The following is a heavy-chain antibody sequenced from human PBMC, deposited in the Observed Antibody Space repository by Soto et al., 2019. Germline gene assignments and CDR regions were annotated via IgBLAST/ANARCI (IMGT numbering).Heavy chain of an antibody. CDR1: GFTFSSYW. CDR3: SRDVEVPAGYCMEC. CDR2: INSDGSST. V-gene: IGHV3-74*01. J-gene: IGHJ6*02. Sequence: GWSLRLSCAASGFTFSSYWMHLVRQAPGKGLVWVSRINSDGSSTSYADSVKGRFTISRDNAKNTLYLQMNSLRAEDTAVYYCSRDVEVPAGYCMECWGEGTMVTVS. D-gene: IGHD2-2*01.